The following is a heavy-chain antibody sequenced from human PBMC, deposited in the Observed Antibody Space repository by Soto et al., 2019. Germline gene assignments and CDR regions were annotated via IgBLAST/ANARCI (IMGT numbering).Heavy chain of an antibody. CDR1: GYTFISHA. CDR3: ARASGHRSVWYDGLKKDYYYYGMHV. Sequence: ASVKVSCKASGYTFISHAIYWVRQAPGQRLEWMGWINAGNGKTKSSQKFQGRITMTRDTSANTAYMELSSLRSEDMAVYYCARASGHRSVWYDGLKKDYYYYGMHVWS. CDR2: INAGNGKT. J-gene: IGHJ6*02. D-gene: IGHD6-19*01. V-gene: IGHV1-3*01.